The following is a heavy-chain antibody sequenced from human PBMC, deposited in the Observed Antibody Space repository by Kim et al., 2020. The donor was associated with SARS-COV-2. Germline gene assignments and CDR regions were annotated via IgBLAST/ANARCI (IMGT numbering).Heavy chain of an antibody. Sequence: SETLSLTCTVSGGSISSYYWSWIRQPPGKGLEWIGYIYYSGSTNYNPSLKSRVTISVDTSKNQFSLKLSSVTAADTAVYYCARRALGYCSSSSCYGAFDIWGQGTIVTVSS. J-gene: IGHJ3*02. CDR1: GGSISSYY. V-gene: IGHV4-59*08. D-gene: IGHD2-2*01. CDR2: IYYSGST. CDR3: ARRALGYCSSSSCYGAFDI.